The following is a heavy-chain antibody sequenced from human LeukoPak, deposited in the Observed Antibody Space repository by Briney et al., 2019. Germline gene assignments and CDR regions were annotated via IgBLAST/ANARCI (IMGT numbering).Heavy chain of an antibody. J-gene: IGHJ4*02. D-gene: IGHD1-14*01. CDR1: GLTFSTSG. CDR2: IGPTGSDR. V-gene: IGHV3-21*06. CDR3: ATETNGRHYDY. Sequence: GGSLRLSCTASGLTFSTSGFNWVRQAPGKGLEWVASIGPTGSDRYHADSIKGRFTISRDNANNFLYLQMNSLRDEDTAVYYCATETNGRHYDYWGQGTLLTVSS.